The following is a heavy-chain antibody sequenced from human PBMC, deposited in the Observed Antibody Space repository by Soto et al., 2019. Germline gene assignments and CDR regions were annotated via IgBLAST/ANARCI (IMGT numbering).Heavy chain of an antibody. CDR2: IIPIFGTA. CDR1: GGTFSSYA. CDR3: ASLVVPAAIGNYYYDMDV. D-gene: IGHD2-2*02. V-gene: IGHV1-69*13. J-gene: IGHJ6*02. Sequence: ASVKVSCKASGGTFSSYAISWVRQAPGQGLEWMGGIIPIFGTANYAQKFQGRVTITADESTSTAYMERSSLRSEDTAVYYCASLVVPAAIGNYYYDMDVWGQGTTVTVSS.